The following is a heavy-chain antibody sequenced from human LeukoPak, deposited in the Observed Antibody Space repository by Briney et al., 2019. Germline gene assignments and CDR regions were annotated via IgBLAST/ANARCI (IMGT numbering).Heavy chain of an antibody. CDR3: ARRPRVITYNWFDP. J-gene: IGHJ5*02. CDR1: GFTFDDYG. CDR2: INWNGGST. D-gene: IGHD3-16*02. V-gene: IGHV3-20*04. Sequence: GGSLRLSCAASGFTFDDYGMSWVRQAPGKGLEWVSGINWNGGSTGYADSVKGRFTISRDNAKNSLYLQMNSLRAEDTALYYCARRPRVITYNWFDPWGQGTLVTVSS.